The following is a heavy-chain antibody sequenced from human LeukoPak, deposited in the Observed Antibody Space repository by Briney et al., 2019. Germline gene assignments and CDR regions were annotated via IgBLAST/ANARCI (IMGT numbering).Heavy chain of an antibody. CDR3: ARVSRLVGATIRDAFDI. V-gene: IGHV3-21*01. Sequence: GGSLRLSCAASGFTFSSHSMNWVRQAPGKGLEWVSSISTSSSYIYYADSVKGRFTISRDNAKNSLYLQMNSLRAEDTAVYYCARVSRLVGATIRDAFDIWGQGTMVTVSS. CDR2: ISTSSSYI. J-gene: IGHJ3*02. D-gene: IGHD1-26*01. CDR1: GFTFSSHS.